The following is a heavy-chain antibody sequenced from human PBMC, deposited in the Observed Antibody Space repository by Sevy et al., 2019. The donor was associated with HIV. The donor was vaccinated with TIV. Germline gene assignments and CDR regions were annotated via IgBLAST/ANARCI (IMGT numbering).Heavy chain of an antibody. V-gene: IGHV4-4*07. CDR1: GGSIGTYY. CDR3: ARDGGYDYGQTLHFDF. Sequence: SETLSLTCTVSGGSIGTYYWSWIRQPAGKGPEWIGRIFASGSTKYIPSLKSRVTMSVDPSKNQFSLKMNSLTAADTAVYYCARDGGYDYGQTLHFDFWGQGTLVTVSS. CDR2: IFASGST. D-gene: IGHD4-17*01. J-gene: IGHJ4*02.